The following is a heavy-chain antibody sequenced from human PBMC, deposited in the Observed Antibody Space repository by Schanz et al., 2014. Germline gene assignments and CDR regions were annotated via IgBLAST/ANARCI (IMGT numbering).Heavy chain of an antibody. D-gene: IGHD4-17*01. V-gene: IGHV3-33*01. CDR3: ARPRFDYGEVDY. CDR1: GFTFSSYG. CDR2: MSYDGSIK. Sequence: ADLVESGGGLIQRGESLRLSCAASGFTFSSYGMHWVRQAPGKGLEWVAAMSYDGSIKYYADSVRGRFTISRDRFQNTLYLRMSSLRAEDTAVYYCARPRFDYGEVDYWGQGTLVTVSS. J-gene: IGHJ4*02.